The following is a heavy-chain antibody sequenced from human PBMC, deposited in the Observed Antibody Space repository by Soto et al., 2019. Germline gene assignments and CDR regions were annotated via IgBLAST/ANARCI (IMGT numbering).Heavy chain of an antibody. V-gene: IGHV1-69*13. CDR2: IIPIFGTA. Sequence: SVKVSCKASGGTFSSYAISWVRQAPGQGLEWMGGIIPIFGTANYAQKFQGRVTITADESTSTAYMELSSLRSEDTAVYYCAREMAARPAGWFDPWGQGTLVTVSS. CDR3: AREMAARPAGWFDP. CDR1: GGTFSSYA. J-gene: IGHJ5*02. D-gene: IGHD6-6*01.